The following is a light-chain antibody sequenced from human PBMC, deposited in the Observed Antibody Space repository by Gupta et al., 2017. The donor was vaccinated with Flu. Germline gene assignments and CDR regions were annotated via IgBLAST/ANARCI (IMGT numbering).Light chain of an antibody. CDR3: QQSYSNPRT. J-gene: IGKJ1*01. Sequence: IETTESPSPLSGSLGDRVTITCRASQTINMYLHWYQQKPGKAPTLLIYAASNLLSGVPSRFSGSGSGTDFTLTISSLHPEDFATYYCQQSYSNPRTFGQGTKVEI. CDR2: AAS. V-gene: IGKV1-39*01. CDR1: QTINMY.